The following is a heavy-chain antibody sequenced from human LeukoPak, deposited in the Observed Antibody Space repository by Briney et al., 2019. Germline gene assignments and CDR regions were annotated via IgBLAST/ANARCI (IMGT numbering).Heavy chain of an antibody. J-gene: IGHJ5*02. Sequence: ASVTVSCKASGYTFTSYYMHWVRQAPGQGLEWMGIINPSGGSTSYAQKFQGRVTMTRDTPTSTVYMELSSLRSEDTAVYYCARRSLGSWFDPWGQGTLVTVSS. CDR1: GYTFTSYY. V-gene: IGHV1-46*01. CDR3: ARRSLGSWFDP. CDR2: INPSGGST. D-gene: IGHD3-16*01.